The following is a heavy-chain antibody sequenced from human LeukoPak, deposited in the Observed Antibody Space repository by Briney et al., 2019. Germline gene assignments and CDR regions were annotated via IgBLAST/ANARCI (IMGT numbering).Heavy chain of an antibody. CDR2: INTNTGNP. CDR1: GGTFSSYA. V-gene: IGHV7-4-1*02. CDR3: ARASLWSSYYFDY. J-gene: IGHJ4*02. Sequence: ASVKVSCKASGGTFSSYAISWVRQAPGQGLEWMGWINTNTGNPTYAQGFTGRFVFSLDTSVSTAYLQISSLKAEDTAVYYCARASLWSSYYFDYWGQGTLVTVSS. D-gene: IGHD3-10*01.